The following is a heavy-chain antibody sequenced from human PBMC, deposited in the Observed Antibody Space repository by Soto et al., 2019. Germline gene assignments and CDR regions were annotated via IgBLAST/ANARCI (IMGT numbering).Heavy chain of an antibody. J-gene: IGHJ4*02. D-gene: IGHD2-2*03. CDR1: GYTFTRSG. CDR2: ISAYNGNT. CDR3: ARGAGEVDIRRYFDY. V-gene: IGHV1-18*04. Sequence: QVQLVQSGAAVKKPGASVKVSCNAYGYTFTRSGISWVRQAPGQGLEGMGWISAYNGNTNYAQQLQGRVTMTTDTSTSTADMELRSLRSDDTAVYYCARGAGEVDIRRYFDYWGQGTLVTVSS.